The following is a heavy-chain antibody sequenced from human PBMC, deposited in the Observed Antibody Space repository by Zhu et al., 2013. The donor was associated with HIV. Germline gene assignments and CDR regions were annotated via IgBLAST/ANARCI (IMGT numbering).Heavy chain of an antibody. CDR2: IFYGGST. CDR3: GRVRTNSGYDSRKYYFDS. CDR1: GYSLTMGYY. V-gene: IGHV4-38-2*02. Sequence: QVQLQESGPGLVKPSETLSLTCTVSGYSLTMGYYWGWVRQPPGKGLEWIGAIFYGGSTDNSASLRSRLTISVDTSKDQFSLELRSVTAADAAVYFCGRVRTNSGYDSRKYYFDSWGQGIPVAVSS. J-gene: IGHJ4*02. D-gene: IGHD5-12*01.